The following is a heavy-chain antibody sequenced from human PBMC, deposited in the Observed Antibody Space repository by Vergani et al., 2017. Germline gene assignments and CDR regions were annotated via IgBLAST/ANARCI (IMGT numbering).Heavy chain of an antibody. D-gene: IGHD3-22*01. CDR2: FDPEDGET. J-gene: IGHJ4*02. V-gene: IGHV1-24*01. CDR3: ATDTPHYYDSSGYAWGY. CDR1: GYTLTELS. Sequence: QVQLVQSGAEVKKPGSSVKVSCKASGYTLTELSMHWVRQAPGKGLEWMGGFDPEDGETIYAQKFQGRVTMTEDTFTDTAYMELSSLRSEDTAVYYCATDTPHYYDSSGYAWGYWGQGTLVTVSS.